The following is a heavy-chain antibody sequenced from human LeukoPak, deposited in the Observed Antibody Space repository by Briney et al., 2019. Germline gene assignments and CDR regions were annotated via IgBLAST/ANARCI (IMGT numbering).Heavy chain of an antibody. Sequence: GGSLRLSCVASGFTFSSYEINWVRQTPGKGLEWISYVSSSGSTIYYADSVKGRFTISRDNSKNTLYLQMNSLRAEDTAVYYCAKRGRQQLVHGRDAFDIWGQGTMVTVSS. CDR2: VSSSGSTI. CDR1: GFTFSSYE. CDR3: AKRGRQQLVHGRDAFDI. V-gene: IGHV3-48*03. J-gene: IGHJ3*02. D-gene: IGHD6-13*01.